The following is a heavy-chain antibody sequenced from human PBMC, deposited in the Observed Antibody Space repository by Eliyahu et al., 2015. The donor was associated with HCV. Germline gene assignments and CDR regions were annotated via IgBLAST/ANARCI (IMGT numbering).Heavy chain of an antibody. CDR1: GFIFXTYG. V-gene: IGHV3-30*03. J-gene: IGHJ4*02. D-gene: IGHD6-19*01. Sequence: QVRLXESGGGXVQPGGSLXLSCTAXGFIFXTYGMHWVRQAPGKGLEWVAIIAYDGRNKYYADSVKGRFTISRDNAKNMVSLEMSSLTTEDTALYFCARNGWYGDYWGQGSLVIVSS. CDR3: ARNGWYGDY. CDR2: IAYDGRNK.